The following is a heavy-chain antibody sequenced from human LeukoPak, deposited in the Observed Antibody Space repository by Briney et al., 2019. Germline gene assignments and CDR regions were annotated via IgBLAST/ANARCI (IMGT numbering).Heavy chain of an antibody. CDR3: ARTGPTANVYFDY. Sequence: GESLKLSCKGSGYSFTSYWIGWLRQMPGKGMELMGIIYPGDPDTKNSPSFQGQVTISADKSISTAYLQWSSLKASDTAMYYCARTGPTANVYFDYWGQGTLVTVSS. V-gene: IGHV5-51*01. CDR1: GYSFTSYW. J-gene: IGHJ4*02. CDR2: IYPGDPDT. D-gene: IGHD7-27*01.